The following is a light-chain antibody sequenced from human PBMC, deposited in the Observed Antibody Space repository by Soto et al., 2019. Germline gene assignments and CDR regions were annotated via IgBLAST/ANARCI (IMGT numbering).Light chain of an antibody. CDR1: QSISTY. J-gene: IGKJ1*01. CDR3: QQSYSNPTWT. CDR2: DSS. Sequence: DIQLTQSPSSLSASVGDRITITCRASQSISTYLNWYQQKPGEAPTLLVYDSSTLQSGVPSWFSGSGFGAEFTLTVSSLQPEDFATYYCQQSYSNPTWTFGQGTKVEIK. V-gene: IGKV1-39*01.